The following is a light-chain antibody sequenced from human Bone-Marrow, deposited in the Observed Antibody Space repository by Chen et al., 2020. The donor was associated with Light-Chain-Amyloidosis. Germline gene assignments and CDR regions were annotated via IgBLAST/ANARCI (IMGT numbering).Light chain of an antibody. CDR2: GAS. CDR3: QQYNNWPPWT. Sequence: EIVLTQSPATLSVSPGEGATLSCMASQSVNRDLAWYQQRPGQAPRLLIYGASTRATDVPARFSGGGSGTEFTLTINSLQSEDFAVYYCQQYNNWPPWTFGQGTKVEIK. CDR1: QSVNRD. V-gene: IGKV3-15*01. J-gene: IGKJ1*01.